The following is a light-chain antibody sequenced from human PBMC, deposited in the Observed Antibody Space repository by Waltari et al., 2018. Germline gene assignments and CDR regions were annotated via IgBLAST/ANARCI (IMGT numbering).Light chain of an antibody. CDR2: WAS. CDR1: QTVFYSYNDKNY. CDR3: QQYYTTPWT. J-gene: IGKJ1*01. Sequence: DIVMTKSPDSLAVSLGERATINCKSSQTVFYSYNDKNYLDWYQQKTRQPPKVLICWASTRESGVADRFSGSGSGTDFTLTSNSLQDEDEAIYYYQQYYTTPWTFVRGTMVEIK. V-gene: IGKV4-1*01.